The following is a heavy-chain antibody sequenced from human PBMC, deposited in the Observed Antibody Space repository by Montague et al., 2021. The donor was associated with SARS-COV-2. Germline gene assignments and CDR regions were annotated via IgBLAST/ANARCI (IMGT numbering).Heavy chain of an antibody. D-gene: IGHD3-3*01. V-gene: IGHV4-34*01. Sequence: SETLSLTCAVYSGSFSDYYWTWIRQSPGKGLEWIGEINHTGSVTYNPSLKGRVTLSIDTSKNQVSLKLKSVTPADTAVYYCARGQVTISGVLIFIPAAGHLDVWGQGTSVTVSS. CDR3: ARGQVTISGVLIFIPAAGHLDV. CDR1: SGSFSDYY. J-gene: IGHJ3*01. CDR2: INHTGSV.